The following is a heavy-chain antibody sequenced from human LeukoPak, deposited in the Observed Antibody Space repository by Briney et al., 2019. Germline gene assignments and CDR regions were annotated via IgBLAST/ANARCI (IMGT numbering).Heavy chain of an antibody. CDR1: GFTFSSYE. CDR2: ISSSGSTI. CDR3: ARALGYCSGGNCYSGGLGYMDV. D-gene: IGHD2-15*01. Sequence: GGSLRLSCAASGFTFSSYEMNWVRQAPGKGLEWVSYISSSGSTIYYADSVKGRFTISRDNAKNSLFLQMNSLRAEDTAVYYCARALGYCSGGNCYSGGLGYMDVWGKGTTVTISS. J-gene: IGHJ6*03. V-gene: IGHV3-48*03.